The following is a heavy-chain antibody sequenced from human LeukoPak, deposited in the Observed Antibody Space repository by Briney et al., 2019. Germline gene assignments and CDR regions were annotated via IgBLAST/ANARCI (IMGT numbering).Heavy chain of an antibody. CDR1: GFTFSDYY. J-gene: IGHJ4*02. CDR2: INSDGSSSRP. V-gene: IGHV3-74*01. D-gene: IGHD3-10*01. Sequence: GGSLRLSCAASGFTFSDYYMSWVRQAPGKGLVWVSRINSDGSSSRPSYADSVKGRFTISRDNAKNTLFLQMNSLRAEDTAVYYCARGGGYGSGTYSYFDSWGQGTLVTVSS. CDR3: ARGGGYGSGTYSYFDS.